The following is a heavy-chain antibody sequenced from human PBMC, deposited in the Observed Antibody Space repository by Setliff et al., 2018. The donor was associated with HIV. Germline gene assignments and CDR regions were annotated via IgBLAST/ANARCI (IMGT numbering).Heavy chain of an antibody. CDR3: AKQSFYDYVWGTVWYFDV. D-gene: IGHD3-16*01. Sequence: PSETLSLTCTVSGGSFSGYYWSWIRLPPGKGLEWIGEINHSGSTHYKSSLKSRVTMSLDTPKNQFSLKINSVTAADTAVYYCAKQSFYDYVWGTVWYFDVWGRGTLVTVSS. J-gene: IGHJ2*01. CDR2: INHSGST. V-gene: IGHV4-34*09. CDR1: GGSFSGYY.